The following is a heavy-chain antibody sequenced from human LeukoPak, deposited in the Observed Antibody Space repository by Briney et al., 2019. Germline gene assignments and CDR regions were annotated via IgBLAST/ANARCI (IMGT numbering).Heavy chain of an antibody. CDR2: ISYDGSNK. CDR3: ARASGADYGDYPTDY. D-gene: IGHD4-17*01. J-gene: IGHJ4*02. V-gene: IGHV3-30*03. CDR1: GFTFSSYG. Sequence: GGSLRLSCAASGFTFSSYGMHWVRQAPGKGLEWVAVISYDGSNKYYADSVKGRFTISRDNSKNTLYLQMNSLRAEDTAVYYCARASGADYGDYPTDYWGQGTLVTVSS.